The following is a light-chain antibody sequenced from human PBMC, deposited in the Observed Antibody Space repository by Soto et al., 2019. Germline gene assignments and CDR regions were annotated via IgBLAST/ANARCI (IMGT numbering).Light chain of an antibody. J-gene: IGKJ1*01. CDR3: QKYDTVPWT. Sequence: DIQMTQSPSSLPASVGDRVTITCWASQGIGNYLVWYQQKPGKVPKLLIYGASILQSGVPSRFSGSGSGTYFTLTIRSLQPDDAATYYCQKYDTVPWTFGQGTKVEIK. CDR2: GAS. V-gene: IGKV1-27*01. CDR1: QGIGNY.